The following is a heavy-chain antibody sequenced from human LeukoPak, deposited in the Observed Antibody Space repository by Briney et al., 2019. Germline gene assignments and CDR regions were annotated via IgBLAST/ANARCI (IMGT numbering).Heavy chain of an antibody. Sequence: GGSLRLSCAASGFTFSSYSMNWVRQAPGKGLEWVSSISSSSSYIYYADSVKGRFTISRDNAKNSLYLQMNSLRAEDTAVYYCARGGIPSMYYFDYWGQGTLVTVSS. J-gene: IGHJ4*02. D-gene: IGHD2-2*01. CDR3: ARGGIPSMYYFDY. CDR1: GFTFSSYS. V-gene: IGHV3-21*01. CDR2: ISSSSSYI.